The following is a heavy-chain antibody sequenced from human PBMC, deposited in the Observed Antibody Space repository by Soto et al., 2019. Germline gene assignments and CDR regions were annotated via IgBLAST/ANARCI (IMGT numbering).Heavy chain of an antibody. CDR2: ASPDGTST. CDR1: GFTFSRYW. Sequence: GGSLRLSCAASGFTFSRYWMHWVRQAPGKGLEWVSRASPDGTSTSYADSVKGRFTISRDSAKNTLFMQMNSLRAEDTAVYYCTRHGSGDYFLFDPWGQGTLVTVSS. J-gene: IGHJ5*02. D-gene: IGHD3-10*01. V-gene: IGHV3-74*01. CDR3: TRHGSGDYFLFDP.